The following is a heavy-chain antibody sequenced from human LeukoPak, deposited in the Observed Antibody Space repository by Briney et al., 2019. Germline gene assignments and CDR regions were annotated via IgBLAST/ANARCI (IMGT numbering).Heavy chain of an antibody. V-gene: IGHV4-4*02. D-gene: IGHD7-27*01. CDR1: GGSITPTKA. Sequence: SGTLSLTSGVSGGSITPTKAWGGARPFPGQGLQWIGEVFLEGVRNYNPSLTSRVTMSLDRAKHLLSLNLNSGTAADTAVYYCTRVNGAISPFDYWDQGILVTV. J-gene: IGHJ4*02. CDR2: VFLEGVR. CDR3: TRVNGAISPFDY.